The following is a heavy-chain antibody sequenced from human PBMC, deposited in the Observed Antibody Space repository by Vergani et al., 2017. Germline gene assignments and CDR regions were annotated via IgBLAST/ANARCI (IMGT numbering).Heavy chain of an antibody. J-gene: IGHJ6*03. CDR3: AREEGMTMVREVTSWYMDV. D-gene: IGHD3-10*01. CDR2: IIPIFGTA. V-gene: IGHV1-69*01. Sequence: QVQLVQSGAEVKKPGSSVKVSCKASGGTFSSYAISWVRQAPGQGLEWMGGIIPIFGTANYAQKFQGRVTITADESTSTAYMELSSLRSEDTAVYYCAREEGMTMVREVTSWYMDVWGKGTTVTVSS. CDR1: GGTFSSYA.